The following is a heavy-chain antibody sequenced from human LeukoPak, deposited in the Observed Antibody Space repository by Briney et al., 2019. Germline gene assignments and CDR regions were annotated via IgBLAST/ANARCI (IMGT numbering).Heavy chain of an antibody. V-gene: IGHV1-2*02. D-gene: IGHD6-19*01. J-gene: IGHJ4*02. CDR1: GYTFTGYY. CDR3: ARASNPIAVADTGDY. CDR2: INPNSGGT. Sequence: ASVKVSCKASGYTFTGYYMHWVRQAPGQGLEWMGWINPNSGGTNYAQKFQGRVTMTRDTSISTAYMELSRLRSDDTAAYYCARASNPIAVADTGDYWGQGTLVTVSS.